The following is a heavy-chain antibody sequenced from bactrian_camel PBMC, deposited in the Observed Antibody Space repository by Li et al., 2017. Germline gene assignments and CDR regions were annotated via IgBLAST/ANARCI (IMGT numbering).Heavy chain of an antibody. V-gene: IGHV3S53*01. CDR2: IDRDGRT. CDR3: AARFRGGTWYDAKKFYD. D-gene: IGHD6*01. Sequence: QVQLVESGGGSVQAGGSLRLSCTASGYTSGTYCMGWFRQAPGKEREGVARIDRDGRTSYADSVKGRFTISRDNAKNTAYLEMNSLKPEDTAIYYCAARFRGGTWYDAKKFYDWGQGTQVT. CDR1: GYTSGTYC. J-gene: IGHJ4*01.